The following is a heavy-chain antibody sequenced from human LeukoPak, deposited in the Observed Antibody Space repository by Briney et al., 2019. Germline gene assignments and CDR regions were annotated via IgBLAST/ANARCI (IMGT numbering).Heavy chain of an antibody. CDR3: ARLRGAT. CDR1: GGSFSGYY. V-gene: IGHV4-34*01. D-gene: IGHD1-26*01. CDR2: INHSGST. J-gene: IGHJ5*02. Sequence: NSSETLSLTCAVYGGSFSGYYWSWIRQPPGKGLEWIGEINHSGSTNYNPSLKSRVTISVDTSKNQFSLKLSSVTAADTAVYYCARLRGATWGQGTLVTVSS.